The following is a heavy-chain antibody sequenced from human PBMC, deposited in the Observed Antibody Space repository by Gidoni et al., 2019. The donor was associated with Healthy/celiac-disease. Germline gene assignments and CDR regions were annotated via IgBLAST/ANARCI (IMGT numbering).Heavy chain of an antibody. Sequence: EVQLVESGGGLVHPGKSLRLSCLVSVFIFDDYAMHWVRQAPGKGLEWVSGSSDNSGTIAYADSVKGRFTISRDNAKNSLYLQMNRLRPEDTAFYYCAKVPSRGLLVARLDYWGQGTLVTVSS. D-gene: IGHD2-15*01. V-gene: IGHV3-9*01. CDR1: VFIFDDYA. CDR3: AKVPSRGLLVARLDY. CDR2: SSDNSGTI. J-gene: IGHJ4*02.